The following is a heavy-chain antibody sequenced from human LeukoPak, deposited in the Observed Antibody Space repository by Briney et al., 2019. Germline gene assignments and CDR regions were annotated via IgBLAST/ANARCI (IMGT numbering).Heavy chain of an antibody. V-gene: IGHV4-34*01. D-gene: IGHD3/OR15-3a*01. CDR3: AREGPDFWTGYYTRRPHYYGVDV. CDR1: GGSFSGYY. Sequence: PSETLSLTCAVYGGSFSGYYWSWIRQPPGKGLEWIGEINHSGSTNYNPSLKSRVTISVDTSKNQFSLNLSYVTAADTAMYYCAREGPDFWTGYYTRRPHYYGVDVWGQGTTVIVSS. J-gene: IGHJ6*02. CDR2: INHSGST.